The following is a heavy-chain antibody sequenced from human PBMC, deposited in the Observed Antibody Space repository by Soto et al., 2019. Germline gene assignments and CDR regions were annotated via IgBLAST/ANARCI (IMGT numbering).Heavy chain of an antibody. CDR3: ARIHWAQSSLDY. V-gene: IGHV4-30-2*01. J-gene: IGHJ4*02. D-gene: IGHD6-19*01. CDR1: GGSIDSGAFS. CDR2: VTHSGTA. Sequence: NPSETLSLTCSVSGGSIDSGAFSLSWIRQPPGKGLEWIGYVTHSGTAYSIPSLNGRLTLSVDSSQTQFSLKLTSVTAADSAFYYCARIHWAQSSLDYWGRGIMVTVYS.